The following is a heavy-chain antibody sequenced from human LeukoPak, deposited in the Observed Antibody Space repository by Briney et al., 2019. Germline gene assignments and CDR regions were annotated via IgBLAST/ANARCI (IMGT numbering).Heavy chain of an antibody. J-gene: IGHJ4*02. Sequence: GGSLRLSCAASGFPFSGYWMIWVRQAPGKGLEWVANIKEDGSEKNYVDSVKGRFSISRDNAKNSLYLQMNSLRAEDTAVYYCAVDVDTFDYWGQGTLVTVSS. V-gene: IGHV3-7*01. D-gene: IGHD5-18*01. CDR3: AVDVDTFDY. CDR1: GFPFSGYW. CDR2: IKEDGSEK.